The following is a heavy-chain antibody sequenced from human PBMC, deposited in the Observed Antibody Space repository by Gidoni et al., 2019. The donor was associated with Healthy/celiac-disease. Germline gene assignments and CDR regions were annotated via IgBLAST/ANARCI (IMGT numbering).Heavy chain of an antibody. CDR3: ARARGVVPAAHFDY. J-gene: IGHJ4*02. CDR2: IYYSGCT. V-gene: IGHV4-59*01. D-gene: IGHD2-2*01. CDR1: GGSISSYS. Sequence: QVQLQESGPGRVKPSETLSLTCTVSGGSISSYSCSWIRQPPGKGLEWIGYIYYSGCTNYNPSLKSRVTISVDTSKNQFSLKLSSVTAADTAVYYCARARGVVPAAHFDYWGQGTLVTVSS.